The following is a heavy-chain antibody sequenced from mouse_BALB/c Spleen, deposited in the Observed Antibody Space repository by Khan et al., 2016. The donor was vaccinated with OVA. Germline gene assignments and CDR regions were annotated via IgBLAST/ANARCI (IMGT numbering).Heavy chain of an antibody. CDR3: ARIKKIVATYFDY. CDR2: TNPTNGRT. J-gene: IGHJ2*01. CDR1: GYTFTSYW. V-gene: IGHV1S81*02. D-gene: IGHD1-1*01. Sequence: QVQLQQPGAELVKAGASVKMSCKASGYTFTSYWMNWVKQRLGKGLEWFAETNPTNGRTYYNEKFKRKATLTVDKSSSTAFMLLSGPTFVDSAVYYGARIKKIVATYFDYWGQGTTLTVSS.